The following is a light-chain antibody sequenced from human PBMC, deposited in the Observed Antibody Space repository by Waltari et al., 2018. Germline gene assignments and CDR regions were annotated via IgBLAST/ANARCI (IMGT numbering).Light chain of an antibody. CDR2: DAS. Sequence: EIVLPQSPGTLSLSPGDRATLSCRASQSVSRTLAWYEQKPGQAPSLLIYDASSRATGIPDRFSGSGSGTDFSLTISRLEPEDFAVYYCQKYGTLPATFGQGTKVEIK. CDR1: QSVSRT. J-gene: IGKJ1*01. V-gene: IGKV3-20*01. CDR3: QKYGTLPAT.